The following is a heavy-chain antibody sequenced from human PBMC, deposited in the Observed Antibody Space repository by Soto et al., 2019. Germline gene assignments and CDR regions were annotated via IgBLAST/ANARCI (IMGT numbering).Heavy chain of an antibody. J-gene: IGHJ4*02. D-gene: IGHD5-18*01. Sequence: GDPVKVSCKAFGYTFSSHCISWVRHGPGQGLEWMGWISAYNGNTNYAQKLQGRVTMTTDTSTSTAYMELRSLRSDDTAVYYGARERGYSYGYVEYWGQGTRVNVSS. V-gene: IGHV1-18*01. CDR3: ARERGYSYGYVEY. CDR2: ISAYNGNT. CDR1: GYTFSSHC.